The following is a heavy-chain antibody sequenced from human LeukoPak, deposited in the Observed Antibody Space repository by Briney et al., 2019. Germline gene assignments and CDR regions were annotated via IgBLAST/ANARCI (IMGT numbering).Heavy chain of an antibody. D-gene: IGHD1-14*01. CDR2: IYSGGST. J-gene: IGHJ6*03. Sequence: GGSLRLSCAASGFTVSSNYMSWVRQAPGKGLEWVSFIYSGGSTYYADSVKGRFTISRDNSKNTLYLQMNSLRAEDTAVYYCARAGGVNTGFYYYYYYMDVWGKGTTVTVSS. V-gene: IGHV3-53*01. CDR1: GFTVSSNY. CDR3: ARAGGVNTGFYYYYYYMDV.